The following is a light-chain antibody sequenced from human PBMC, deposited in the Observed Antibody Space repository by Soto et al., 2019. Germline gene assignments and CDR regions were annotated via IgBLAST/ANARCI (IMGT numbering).Light chain of an antibody. CDR3: SSFTTSSTWV. Sequence: QSVLTQPASVSGSPGQSITVSCTGTSSDVGGYNYVSWYQQHPVKAPKLLIYEVSDRPSGVSNRFSGSKSGNTASLTISGLQAENEADDYCSSFTTSSTWVFGGGTKVTVL. CDR1: SSDVGGYNY. CDR2: EVS. J-gene: IGLJ3*02. V-gene: IGLV2-14*01.